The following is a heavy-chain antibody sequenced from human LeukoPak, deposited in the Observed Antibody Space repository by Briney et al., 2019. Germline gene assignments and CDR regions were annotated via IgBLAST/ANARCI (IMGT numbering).Heavy chain of an antibody. CDR1: GFTVSSNY. J-gene: IGHJ4*02. V-gene: IGHV3-53*01. CDR2: IYTGGST. Sequence: GGSLRLSCAASGFTVSSNYMSWVRQAPGKGLEWVSVIYTGGSTYYADSVKGRFTISRDNSKNTLYLQMNSLRAEDTAVYYCARDPLYYGPSDYWGQGTLVTVPS. CDR3: ARDPLYYGPSDY. D-gene: IGHD3-10*01.